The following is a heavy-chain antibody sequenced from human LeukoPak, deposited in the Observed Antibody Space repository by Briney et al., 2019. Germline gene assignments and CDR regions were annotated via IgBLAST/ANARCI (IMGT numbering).Heavy chain of an antibody. D-gene: IGHD3-3*01. CDR1: GYSFTNYW. Sequence: GESLKISCKGSGYSFTNYWIGWVRQMPGKGLEWMGVIFPGDSDTRYSPSFQGQVTISADKSISTAYLQWRSLKASGTAMYYCARLEAGGLDVWGHGTTVIVSS. CDR3: ARLEAGGLDV. V-gene: IGHV5-51*01. CDR2: IFPGDSDT. J-gene: IGHJ6*02.